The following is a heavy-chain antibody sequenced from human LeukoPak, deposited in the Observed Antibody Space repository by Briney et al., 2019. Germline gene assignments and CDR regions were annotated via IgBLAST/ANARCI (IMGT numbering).Heavy chain of an antibody. CDR2: INHSGST. J-gene: IGHJ4*02. CDR3: ARGDGSGYGIFDY. V-gene: IGHV4-34*01. D-gene: IGHD5-12*01. Sequence: ETLSLTCAVYGGPFSGYYWSWIRQPPGKGLEWIGEINHSGSTNYNPSLKSRVTISVDTSKNQFSLKLSSVTAADTAVYYCARGDGSGYGIFDYWGQGTLVTVSS. CDR1: GGPFSGYY.